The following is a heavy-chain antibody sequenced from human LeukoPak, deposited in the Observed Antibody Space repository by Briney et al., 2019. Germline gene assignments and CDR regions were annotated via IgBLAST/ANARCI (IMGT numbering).Heavy chain of an antibody. Sequence: GGSLRLSYAASGFTVSSNYMTWVRQAPGTGLEWVSITYSGGSTFYADSVKGRFTISRDNSKNTLYLQMNSLRAEDTAVYYCARGGSYLSAFDIWGQGTMVTVSS. CDR1: GFTVSSNY. J-gene: IGHJ3*02. V-gene: IGHV3-53*01. CDR2: TYSGGST. D-gene: IGHD1-26*01. CDR3: ARGGSYLSAFDI.